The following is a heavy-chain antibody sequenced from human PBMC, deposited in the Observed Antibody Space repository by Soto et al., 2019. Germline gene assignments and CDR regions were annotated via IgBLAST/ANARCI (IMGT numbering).Heavy chain of an antibody. J-gene: IGHJ4*02. V-gene: IGHV3-23*01. CDR2: ISGNIKNP. Sequence: GGSLRLSCAASGVTFSSYAMSWVRQAPGKGLEWVSAISGNIKNPYYANYAYSVKGRFTITRENSKMTLYLQMNSLIAEDTAVYYCANYFGSGSYANYWGQGTLVTVSS. CDR3: ANYFGSGSYANY. D-gene: IGHD3-10*01. CDR1: GVTFSSYA.